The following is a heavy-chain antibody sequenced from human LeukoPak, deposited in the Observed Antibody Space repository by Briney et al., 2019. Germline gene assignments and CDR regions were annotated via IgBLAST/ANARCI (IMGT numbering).Heavy chain of an antibody. CDR1: GFTFSSYA. D-gene: IGHD2-2*01. Sequence: GVSLRLSCAASGFTFSSYAMSWVRQAPGKGLEWVSAISGSGGSTYYADSVKGRFTISRDNSKNTLYLQMNSLRAEDTAVYYCAKDLDIVVVPAAMQNSNPGGYWGQGTLVTVSS. V-gene: IGHV3-23*01. CDR2: ISGSGGST. J-gene: IGHJ4*02. CDR3: AKDLDIVVVPAAMQNSNPGGY.